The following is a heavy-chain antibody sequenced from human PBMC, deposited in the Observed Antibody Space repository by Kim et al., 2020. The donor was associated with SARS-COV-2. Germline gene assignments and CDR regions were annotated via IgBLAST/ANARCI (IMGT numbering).Heavy chain of an antibody. Sequence: SETLSLTCTVSGGSVSSGSYYWSWIRQPPGKGLEWIGYIYYSGSTNYNPSIKSRVTISVDTSKNQFSLKLTSVTAADTAVYYCARLGYDYGSSASTYYFDYWGQGTLFTVSS. D-gene: IGHD3-22*01. J-gene: IGHJ4*02. CDR1: GGSVSSGSYY. V-gene: IGHV4-61*01. CDR2: IYYSGST. CDR3: ARLGYDYGSSASTYYFDY.